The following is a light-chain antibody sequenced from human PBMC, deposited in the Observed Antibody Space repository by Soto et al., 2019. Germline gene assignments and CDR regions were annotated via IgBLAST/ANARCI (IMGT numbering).Light chain of an antibody. J-gene: IGKJ5*01. Sequence: EVVVTQSPATLSVSPGERTTLSCRASETVSSYLLWYQQKPGQDPRLLIYDASERATGIPARFSGSGSETDFTLTISSLEPEDFGVYYCLHRMNWPLTFGQGTRLEI. CDR2: DAS. V-gene: IGKV3-11*01. CDR1: ETVSSY. CDR3: LHRMNWPLT.